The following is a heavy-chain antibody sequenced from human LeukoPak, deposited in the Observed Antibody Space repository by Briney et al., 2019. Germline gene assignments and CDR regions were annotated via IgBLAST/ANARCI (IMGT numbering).Heavy chain of an antibody. J-gene: IGHJ4*02. CDR2: IYYSGST. CDR1: GGSISSGGYC. Sequence: PSQTLSLTCTVSGGSISSGGYCWSWIRQPPGKGLEWIGYIYYSGSTYYNPSLKSRVTISVDTSKNQFSLKLSSVTAADTAVYYCARTWTRVGAAAGYFDYWGQGTLVTVSS. D-gene: IGHD6-13*01. V-gene: IGHV4-30-4*08. CDR3: ARTWTRVGAAAGYFDY.